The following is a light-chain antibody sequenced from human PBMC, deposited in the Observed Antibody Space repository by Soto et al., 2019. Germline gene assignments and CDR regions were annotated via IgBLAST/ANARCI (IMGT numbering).Light chain of an antibody. CDR3: QQTFNTPQT. Sequence: DIHMTQSPSSLSASVGDRVTITCRASQNITRYLNWYQQKPGRAPNVLIYAVSSLQSGVPGRFSGSGSGTDFTRTISNLQPEDFATYHCQQTFNTPQTFGQGTKVDI. V-gene: IGKV1-39*01. CDR2: AVS. CDR1: QNITRY. J-gene: IGKJ1*01.